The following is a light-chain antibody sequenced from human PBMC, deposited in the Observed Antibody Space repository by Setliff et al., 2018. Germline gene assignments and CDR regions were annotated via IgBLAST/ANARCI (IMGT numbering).Light chain of an antibody. CDR2: DVT. CDR1: SRDVGGYNF. J-gene: IGLJ2*01. Sequence: QSALTQPAAVSGSPGQSIAISCTGTSRDVGGYNFVSWYQHHPDKAPKLLIYDVTVRPSGVSDCFSGSKSGNTASLTISGLQAEDEADYYWLSYTSDTTHAVFGGGTKVTVL. CDR3: LSYTSDTTHAV. V-gene: IGLV2-14*03.